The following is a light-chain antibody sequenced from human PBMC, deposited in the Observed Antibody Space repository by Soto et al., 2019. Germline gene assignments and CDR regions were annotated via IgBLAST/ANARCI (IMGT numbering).Light chain of an antibody. CDR3: QQYNSYLRT. V-gene: IGKV1-5*03. CDR2: KAS. J-gene: IGKJ1*01. Sequence: DIQMTQSPSTLSASVGDRVTIPCRASQSISSWLAWYQQKPGKAPKLLIYKASSLESGVPSRFSGSGSGTEFTLTISSLQPDDFATYYCQQYNSYLRTFGQGTKVDIK. CDR1: QSISSW.